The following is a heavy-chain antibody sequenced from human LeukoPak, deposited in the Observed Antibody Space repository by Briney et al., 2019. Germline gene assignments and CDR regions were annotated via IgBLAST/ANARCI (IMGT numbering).Heavy chain of an antibody. CDR1: GYSISSGYY. Sequence: SETLSLTCTVSGYSISSGYYWGWIRQPPGKGLEWIGYIYYSGSTNYNPSLKSRVTISVDTSKNQFSLKLSSVTAADTAVYYCARDLGFDYGDYDYGMDVWGQGTTVTVSS. CDR2: IYYSGST. D-gene: IGHD4-17*01. J-gene: IGHJ6*02. CDR3: ARDLGFDYGDYDYGMDV. V-gene: IGHV4-61*01.